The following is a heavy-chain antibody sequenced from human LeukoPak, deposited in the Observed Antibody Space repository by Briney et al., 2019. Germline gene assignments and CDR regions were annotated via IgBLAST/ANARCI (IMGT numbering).Heavy chain of an antibody. D-gene: IGHD6-13*01. CDR3: ASLRPPYSSSWYPQDYYYYYGMDV. J-gene: IGHJ6*04. CDR2: INHSGST. CDR1: GGSFSGYY. Sequence: TSETLSLTCAVYGGSFSGYYWSWIRQPPGKGLEWIGEINHSGSTNYNPSLKSRVTISVDTSKNQFSLKLSSVTAADTAAYYYASLRPPYSSSWYPQDYYYYYGMDVWGKGTTVTVSS. V-gene: IGHV4-34*01.